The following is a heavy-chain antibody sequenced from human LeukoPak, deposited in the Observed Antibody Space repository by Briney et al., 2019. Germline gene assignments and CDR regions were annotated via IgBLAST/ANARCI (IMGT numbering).Heavy chain of an antibody. D-gene: IGHD5-18*01. CDR3: AKDSTWIQLWLPDY. J-gene: IGHJ4*02. V-gene: IGHV3-23*01. Sequence: PGGSLRLSCAASGFTFSSYAMSWVRQAPGKGLEWVSAISGSGGSTYYADSVKGRFTISRDNSKNMLYLQMNSLRAEDTAVYYCAKDSTWIQLWLPDYWGQGTLVTVSS. CDR2: ISGSGGST. CDR1: GFTFSSYA.